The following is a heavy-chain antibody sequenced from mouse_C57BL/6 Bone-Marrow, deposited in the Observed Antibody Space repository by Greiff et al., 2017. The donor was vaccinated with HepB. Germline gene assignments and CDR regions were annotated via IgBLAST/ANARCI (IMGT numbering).Heavy chain of an antibody. D-gene: IGHD1-1*01. V-gene: IGHV1-72*01. CDR3: ASQDGTTVVGAMDY. J-gene: IGHJ4*01. CDR1: GYTFTSYW. Sequence: VQLQQPGAELVKPGASVKLSCKASGYTFTSYWMHWVKQRPGRGLEWIGRIDPNSGGTKYNEKFKSKATLTVDKPSSTAYMQLSSLTSEDSAVYYCASQDGTTVVGAMDYWGQGTSVTVSS. CDR2: IDPNSGGT.